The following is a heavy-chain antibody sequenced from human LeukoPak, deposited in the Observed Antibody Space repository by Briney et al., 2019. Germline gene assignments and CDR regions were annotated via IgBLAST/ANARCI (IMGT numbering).Heavy chain of an antibody. CDR1: GFTFSSYG. D-gene: IGHD2-15*01. V-gene: IGHV3-23*01. CDR3: ARSMNIVVVVAATLSY. CDR2: ISGSGGST. J-gene: IGHJ4*02. Sequence: GGSLRLSCAASGFTFSSYGMSWVRQAPGKGLEWVSAISGSGGSTYYADSVKGRFTISRDNSKNTLYLQMNSLRAEDTAVYYCARSMNIVVVVAATLSYWGQGTLVTVSS.